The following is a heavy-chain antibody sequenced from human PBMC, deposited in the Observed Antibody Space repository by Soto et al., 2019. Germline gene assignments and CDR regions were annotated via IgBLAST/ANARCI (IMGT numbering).Heavy chain of an antibody. Sequence: SETLSLTCTVSGVSISSYYWSWIRQPPGKGLEWIGYIYYSGSTNYNPSLKSRVTISVDTSKNQFSLKLSSVTAADTAVYYCARRYGGNLDYWGQGTLVPSPQ. V-gene: IGHV4-59*08. D-gene: IGHD1-26*01. CDR1: GVSISSYY. J-gene: IGHJ4*02. CDR2: IYYSGST. CDR3: ARRYGGNLDY.